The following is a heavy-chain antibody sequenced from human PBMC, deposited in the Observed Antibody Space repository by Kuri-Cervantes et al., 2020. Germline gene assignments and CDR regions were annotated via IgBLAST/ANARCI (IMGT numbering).Heavy chain of an antibody. D-gene: IGHD6-19*01. CDR1: GFTFSSYA. V-gene: IGHV3-30-3*02. J-gene: IGHJ4*02. CDR2: ISYDGSNK. Sequence: LSLTCAASGFTFSSYAMHWVRQAPGKGLEWVSFISYDGSNKYYADSVKGRFTISRDNSKNTLYLQMNSLRAEDTAVYYCAKQQWLDGFDYWGQGTLVTVSS. CDR3: AKQQWLDGFDY.